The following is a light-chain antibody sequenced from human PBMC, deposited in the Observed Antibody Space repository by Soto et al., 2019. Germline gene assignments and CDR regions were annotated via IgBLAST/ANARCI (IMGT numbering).Light chain of an antibody. CDR2: GAS. CDR1: QSVSSS. J-gene: IGKJ5*01. CDR3: QQYNKWPIT. V-gene: IGKV3D-15*01. Sequence: ESVLSQSPGTVSLSPGERVTLSCRASQSVSSSFLAWYQHKRGQAPRLLIYGASSRASDIPARFSGGGSGTEFTLTISSLQSEDSAFYYCQQYNKWPITFGQGTRLEIK.